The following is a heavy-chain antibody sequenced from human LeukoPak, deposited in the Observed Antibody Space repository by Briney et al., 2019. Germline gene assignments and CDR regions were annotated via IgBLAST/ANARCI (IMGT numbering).Heavy chain of an antibody. Sequence: ASVKVSCKASGYTFTGYYMHWVRQAPGQGLEWMGWINPNSGGTNYAQKFQGRVTMTRDTSISTAYMELSRLRSDDTAVYYCARNLGLVGATIDYWGQGTLGTVSS. CDR2: INPNSGGT. D-gene: IGHD1-26*01. J-gene: IGHJ4*02. CDR3: ARNLGLVGATIDY. CDR1: GYTFTGYY. V-gene: IGHV1-2*02.